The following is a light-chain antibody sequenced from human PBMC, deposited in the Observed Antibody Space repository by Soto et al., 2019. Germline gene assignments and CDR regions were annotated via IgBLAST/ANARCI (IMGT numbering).Light chain of an antibody. CDR1: SSDVSAYNS. CDR3: SSYTSSSTYV. J-gene: IGLJ1*01. V-gene: IGLV2-14*03. Sequence: QSVLTQPASVSGSPGQSIAISCTGTSSDVSAYNSVSWYQQHPGRAPKLMIHDVSDRPSGVSNRFSGSKSGNTASLTISGLQAEDEADYYCSSYTSSSTYVFGTGTKLTVL. CDR2: DVS.